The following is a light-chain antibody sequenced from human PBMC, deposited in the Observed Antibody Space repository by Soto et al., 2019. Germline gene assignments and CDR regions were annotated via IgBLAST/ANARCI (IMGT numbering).Light chain of an antibody. CDR2: GAS. CDR1: QSLTNNY. V-gene: IGKV3-20*01. Sequence: EIVLTQSPGTLSLSPGERATLSCRASQSLTNNYLAWYQQKPGQAPRLLIYGASSRATGIPDRFSGSGSGTDFTLSISRLEPEDFAVSYCQYYGSSPLTFGGGTKVEIK. CDR3: QYYGSSPLT. J-gene: IGKJ4*01.